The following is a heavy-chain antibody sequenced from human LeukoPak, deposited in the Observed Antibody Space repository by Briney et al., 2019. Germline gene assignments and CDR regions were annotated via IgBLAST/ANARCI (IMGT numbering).Heavy chain of an antibody. J-gene: IGHJ4*02. CDR3: ARDTDSSGWYYSDY. Sequence: GGSLRLSCAASGFTFSSYAMHWVRQAPGKGLEWVAVISYDGSNKYYADSVKGRFTISRDNSKNTLYLQMNSLRAEDTAVYYCARDTDSSGWYYSDYWGQGTLVTVSS. V-gene: IGHV3-30-3*01. D-gene: IGHD6-19*01. CDR1: GFTFSSYA. CDR2: ISYDGSNK.